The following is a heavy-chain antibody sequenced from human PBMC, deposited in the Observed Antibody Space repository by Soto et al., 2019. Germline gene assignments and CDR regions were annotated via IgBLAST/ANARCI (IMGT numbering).Heavy chain of an antibody. CDR1: GGSVSSVSYY. D-gene: IGHD2-2*02. J-gene: IGHJ6*02. V-gene: IGHV4-61*01. Sequence: SETLSLTCTVSGGSVSSVSYYWSWIRQPPGKGLEWIGYIHYSGSTNYNPSLKSRVTISVDTSKNQFPLKLSSVTAADTAVYYCASVTRTCISTSCYRYYYGMDVWGQGTTVTVS. CDR2: IHYSGST. CDR3: ASVTRTCISTSCYRYYYGMDV.